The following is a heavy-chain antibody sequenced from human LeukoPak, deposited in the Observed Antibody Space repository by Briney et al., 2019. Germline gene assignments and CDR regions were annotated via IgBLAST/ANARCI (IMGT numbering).Heavy chain of an antibody. V-gene: IGHV3-48*03. Sequence: GGSLRLSCAASGFTFSSYEMNWVRQAPGKGLEWVSYISSSGSTIYYADSVKGRFTISRDHAKNSLYLQMNSLRAEDTAVYYCAELGITMIGGVWGKGTTVTISS. D-gene: IGHD3-10*02. CDR2: ISSSGSTI. CDR1: GFTFSSYE. CDR3: AELGITMIGGV. J-gene: IGHJ6*04.